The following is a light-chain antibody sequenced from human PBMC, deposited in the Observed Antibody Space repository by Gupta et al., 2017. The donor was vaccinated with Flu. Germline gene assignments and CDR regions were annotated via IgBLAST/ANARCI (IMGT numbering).Light chain of an antibody. CDR3: CSYGGSKF. J-gene: IGLJ2*01. CDR2: EVN. Sequence: SALTQPPSASGSPGQSVTISCTGTSSDVGGYNYVSWYQQHPGKAPKLIIYEVNKRPSGVPDRFSGSKSGNTASLTVAGRLAEDEADYYCCSYGGSKFFGGGTKLTVL. V-gene: IGLV2-8*01. CDR1: SSDVGGYNY.